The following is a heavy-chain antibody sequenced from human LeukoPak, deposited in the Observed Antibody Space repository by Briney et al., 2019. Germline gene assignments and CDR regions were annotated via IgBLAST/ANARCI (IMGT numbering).Heavy chain of an antibody. CDR3: ARLRAMAGHRGGFDF. CDR1: GDPTGYLNYY. CDR2: VYYTGNT. J-gene: IGHJ3*01. V-gene: IGHV4-39*01. D-gene: IGHD6-19*01. Sequence: SETRSPTCPVSGDPTGYLNYYWAWIRKPPGKDLEWIGTVYYTGNTYYNPSLKSRVAISVDTSKNQFSLQLTSMTAAGTAVYYCARLRAMAGHRGGFDFWGRGTMVTVSS.